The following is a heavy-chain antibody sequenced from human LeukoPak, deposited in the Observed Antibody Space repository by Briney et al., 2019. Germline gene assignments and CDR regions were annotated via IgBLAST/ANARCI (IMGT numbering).Heavy chain of an antibody. CDR2: IYSNENT. J-gene: IGHJ4*02. D-gene: IGHD2-15*01. Sequence: SETLSLTCTVSGGSITSYYWSWIRQPAGKGLEWIGRIYSNENTNYNPSLKSRVTMTVDTSKNQFSLKLSSVTAADTAVYYCARGGTTPYYFDDWGQGTLVTVSS. CDR1: GGSITSYY. CDR3: ARGGTTPYYFDD. V-gene: IGHV4-4*07.